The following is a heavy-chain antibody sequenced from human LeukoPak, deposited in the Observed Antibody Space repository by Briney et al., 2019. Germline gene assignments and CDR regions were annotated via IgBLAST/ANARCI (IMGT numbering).Heavy chain of an antibody. CDR2: IIPILGIA. J-gene: IGHJ4*02. Sequence: ASVKVSSKASGGTFSSYTISWVRQAPGHGLEWMGRIIPILGIANYAQTFQGRVTIIADKSTYTAYMELSSLRSEDTAVYYCARGPLSLIAVAATEIFDYWGQGTLVTVSS. V-gene: IGHV1-69*02. CDR1: GGTFSSYT. CDR3: ARGPLSLIAVAATEIFDY. D-gene: IGHD6-19*01.